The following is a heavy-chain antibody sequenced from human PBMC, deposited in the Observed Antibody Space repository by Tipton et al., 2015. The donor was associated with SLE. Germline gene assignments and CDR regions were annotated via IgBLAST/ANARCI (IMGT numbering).Heavy chain of an antibody. V-gene: IGHV4-34*01. Sequence: TLSLTCAVNGESFSGHYWSWIRQSPGKGLEWIGDINHGGDTNYNPSLESRVTILVDTSENQFSLRLNSVTAADTAVYYCARSLGAGFCSGGNCFEPLDYWGQGTLVTVSS. J-gene: IGHJ4*02. D-gene: IGHD2-15*01. CDR2: INHGGDT. CDR3: ARSLGAGFCSGGNCFEPLDY. CDR1: GESFSGHY.